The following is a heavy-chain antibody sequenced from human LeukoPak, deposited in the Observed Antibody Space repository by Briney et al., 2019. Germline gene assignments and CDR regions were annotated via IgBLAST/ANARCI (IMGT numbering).Heavy chain of an antibody. Sequence: PGGSLRLSCAASGFTFSSYAMHWVRQAPGKGLEWVADISSDGSNKYYADSVKGRFTISRDNSKNTLFLQMNSLRAEDTAVYYCARGYDSSGYYFDYWGQGTLVTVSS. CDR3: ARGYDSSGYYFDY. CDR1: GFTFSSYA. CDR2: ISSDGSNK. D-gene: IGHD3-22*01. J-gene: IGHJ4*02. V-gene: IGHV3-30*04.